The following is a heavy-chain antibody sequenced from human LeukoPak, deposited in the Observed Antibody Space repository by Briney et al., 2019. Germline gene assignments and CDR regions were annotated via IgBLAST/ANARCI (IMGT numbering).Heavy chain of an antibody. Sequence: ASVKVSCKASGYTFTSYDINWVRQATGQGLERMGWMNPNSGNTGYAQKFQGRVTITRNTSISTAYMELSSLRSEDTAVYYCARGNQLVGHDYWGQGTLVTVSS. CDR2: MNPNSGNT. D-gene: IGHD2-15*01. CDR3: ARGNQLVGHDY. J-gene: IGHJ4*02. V-gene: IGHV1-8*03. CDR1: GYTFTSYD.